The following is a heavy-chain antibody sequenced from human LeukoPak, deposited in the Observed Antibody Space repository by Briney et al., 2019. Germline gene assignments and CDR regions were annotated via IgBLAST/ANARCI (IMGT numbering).Heavy chain of an antibody. CDR1: GYTFTSYD. V-gene: IGHV1-8*01. D-gene: IGHD5-12*01. Sequence: ASVKVSCKASGYTFTSYDINWVRQATGLGLEWMGWMNPNSGNTGYAQKFQGRVTMTRNTSISTAYMELSSLRSEDTAVYYCARGPPRGIVATILHVNYYYYMDVWGKGTTVTVSS. CDR3: ARGPPRGIVATILHVNYYYYMDV. J-gene: IGHJ6*03. CDR2: MNPNSGNT.